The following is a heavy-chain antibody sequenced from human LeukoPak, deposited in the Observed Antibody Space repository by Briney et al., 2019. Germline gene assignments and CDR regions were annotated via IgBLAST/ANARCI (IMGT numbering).Heavy chain of an antibody. Sequence: SETLSLTCAVSGGSISSGSYYWSWIRQPAGKGLEWIGRIYTSGSTNYNPSLKSRVTMSVDTCKNHFSLKLSSVTAADTAVYYCARDYPNSSGYYYYYMDVWGKGTTVTVSS. CDR2: IYTSGST. J-gene: IGHJ6*03. CDR1: GGSISSGSYY. V-gene: IGHV4-61*02. CDR3: ARDYPNSSGYYYYYMDV. D-gene: IGHD3-22*01.